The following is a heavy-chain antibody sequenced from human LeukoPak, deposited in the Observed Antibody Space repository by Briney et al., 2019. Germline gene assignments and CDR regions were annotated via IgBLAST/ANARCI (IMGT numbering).Heavy chain of an antibody. V-gene: IGHV3-74*01. CDR3: ATEGPLPGGHDY. Sequence: GGSLRLSCAVSGLTFSSHSMNWVRQAPGKGLVWVSRVNSDGSSTNYADSVKGRFTISRDNAKNTLYLQMNSLGVEDTAVYYCATEGPLPGGHDYWGQGTLVTVFS. J-gene: IGHJ4*02. CDR2: VNSDGSST. CDR1: GLTFSSHS. D-gene: IGHD2-15*01.